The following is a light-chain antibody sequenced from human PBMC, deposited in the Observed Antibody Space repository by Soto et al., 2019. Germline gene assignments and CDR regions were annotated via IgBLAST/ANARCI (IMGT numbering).Light chain of an antibody. Sequence: QSVLTQPASVSGSPGQSITISSTGTSSDAGGYNYVSWYQQHPGRAPKLMIYDVSIRPSGVSNRFSGSKSGNTASLTISGLQAEDEADYYCSSYTSSSTDVFGTGTKVTVL. V-gene: IGLV2-14*01. CDR3: SSYTSSSTDV. CDR1: SSDAGGYNY. CDR2: DVS. J-gene: IGLJ1*01.